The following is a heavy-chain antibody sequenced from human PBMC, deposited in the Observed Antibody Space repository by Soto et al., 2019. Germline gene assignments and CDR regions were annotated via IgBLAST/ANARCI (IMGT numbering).Heavy chain of an antibody. CDR1: GGSISSYY. CDR2: IYYSGST. J-gene: IGHJ6*02. V-gene: IGHV4-59*01. Sequence: VSGGSISSYYWSWIRQPPGKGLEWIGYIYYSGSTNYNPSLKSRVTISVDTSKNQFSLKLSSVTAADTAVYYCARGLRFLEWSPDVWGQGTTVTVSS. D-gene: IGHD3-3*01. CDR3: ARGLRFLEWSPDV.